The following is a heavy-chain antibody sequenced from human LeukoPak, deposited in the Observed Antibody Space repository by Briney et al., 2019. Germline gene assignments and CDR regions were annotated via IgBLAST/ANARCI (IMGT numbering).Heavy chain of an antibody. CDR3: ARGGFGDLRDY. CDR1: GGSISSGDYY. V-gene: IGHV4-30-4*01. J-gene: IGHJ4*02. CDR2: IYYSGST. Sequence: SETLSLTCTVSGGSISSGDYYWSWIRQPPGKGLEWIGYIYYSGSTYYNPSLKSRVTISVDTSKNQFSLKLSSVTAADTAVYYCARGGFGDLRDYWGQGTLVTVSS. D-gene: IGHD3-10*01.